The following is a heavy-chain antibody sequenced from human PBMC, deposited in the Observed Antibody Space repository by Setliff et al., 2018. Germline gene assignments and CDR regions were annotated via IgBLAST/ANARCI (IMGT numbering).Heavy chain of an antibody. CDR3: ARLALTGYDSSGYYYALEYYYYMDV. D-gene: IGHD3-22*01. CDR1: GFTFSTYS. Sequence: GGSLRLSCAASGFTFSTYSFNWVRQAPGKGLEWVSAISSTSSGTRYYADSVRGRFTISKDNANQSLYLQMNSLRAEDTAVYYCARLALTGYDSSGYYYALEYYYYMDVWGKGTTVTVSS. V-gene: IGHV3-48*01. CDR2: ISSTSSGTR. J-gene: IGHJ6*03.